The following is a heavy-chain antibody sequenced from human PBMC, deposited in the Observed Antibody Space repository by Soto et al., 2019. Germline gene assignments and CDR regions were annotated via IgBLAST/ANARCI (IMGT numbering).Heavy chain of an antibody. CDR2: IYYSGST. J-gene: IGHJ4*02. CDR3: AREGGDGIDY. D-gene: IGHD3-16*01. V-gene: IGHV4-30-4*01. Sequence: SETLSLTCTVSGGSISSGDYFWSWIRQPPGKGLEWIGYIYYSGSTYYNPSLKSRITISISTSKNQFSLKLTSVTAADTAVYYCAREGGDGIDYWGQGTLVTVSS. CDR1: GGSISSGDYF.